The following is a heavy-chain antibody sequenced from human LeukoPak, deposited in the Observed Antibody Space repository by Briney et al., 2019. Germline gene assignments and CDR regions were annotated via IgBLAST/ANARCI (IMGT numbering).Heavy chain of an antibody. Sequence: ASVKVSCKASGYTFTSYGISWVRQAPGQGLEWMGWMNPNSGNTGYAQKFQGRVTMTRNTSISTAYMELSSLRSEDTAVYYCARVPKTYSSGWYTTPTDYWGQGTLVTVSS. CDR1: GYTFTSYG. D-gene: IGHD6-19*01. CDR2: MNPNSGNT. CDR3: ARVPKTYSSGWYTTPTDY. V-gene: IGHV1-8*02. J-gene: IGHJ4*02.